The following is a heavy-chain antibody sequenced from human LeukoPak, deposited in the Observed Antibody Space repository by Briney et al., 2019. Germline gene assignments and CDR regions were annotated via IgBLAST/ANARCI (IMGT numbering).Heavy chain of an antibody. V-gene: IGHV4-30-4*01. CDR2: IYYSGST. J-gene: IGHJ6*02. CDR3: ARDDEYYYYGMDV. CDR1: GGSVSSNGYF. Sequence: SETLSLTCTVSGGSVSSNGYFRNWIRQPPGKGLEWIGYIYYSGSTYYNPSLKSRVTISVDTSKNQFSLKLSSVTAADTAVYYCARDDEYYYYGMDVWGQGTTVTVSS.